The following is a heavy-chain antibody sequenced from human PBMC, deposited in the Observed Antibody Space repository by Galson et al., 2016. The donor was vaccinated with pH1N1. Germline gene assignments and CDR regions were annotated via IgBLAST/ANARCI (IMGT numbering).Heavy chain of an antibody. D-gene: IGHD2-8*01. CDR2: IKPNSGDT. J-gene: IGHJ4*02. CDR1: GCTFTGYY. V-gene: IGHV1-2*02. Sequence: SVKVSCKASGCTFTGYYIHWVRQAPGQGLEWMGWIKPNSGDTKYAQKFQGRVTMTRDTSISTAYMELSSLRSDDTAIYYCARGRYCNNRDCFMGIDSWGQGTLVTVSS. CDR3: ARGRYCNNRDCFMGIDS.